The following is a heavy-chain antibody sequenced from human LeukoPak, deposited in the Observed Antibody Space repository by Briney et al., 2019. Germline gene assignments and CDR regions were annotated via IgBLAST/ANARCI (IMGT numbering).Heavy chain of an antibody. D-gene: IGHD3-22*01. Sequence: SETLSVTCTVSGGSISSSSYYWGWIRQPPGKGLEWIGNIYDSENTYYNPSLKSRVTLSVDTSKNQIFLRLSSVTAADTAVYYCGRDRYYYDTSSLLFDYWGQGTLVTVSS. CDR1: GGSISSSSYY. CDR3: GRDRYYYDTSSLLFDY. V-gene: IGHV4-39*07. J-gene: IGHJ4*02. CDR2: IYDSENT.